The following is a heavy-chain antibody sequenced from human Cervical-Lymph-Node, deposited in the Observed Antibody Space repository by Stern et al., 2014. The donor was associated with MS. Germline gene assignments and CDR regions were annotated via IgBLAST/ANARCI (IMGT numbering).Heavy chain of an antibody. V-gene: IGHV1-69*09. CDR2: IIPIIGLP. CDR1: GGTFSSSYA. D-gene: IGHD2-15*01. J-gene: IGHJ5*02. CDR3: ARGIVTNRPAATLHNLFDP. Sequence: QVQLVQSGPEVKKPGSSVKVSCKASGGTFSSSYAVSWVRQAPAQGLEWMGRIIPIIGLPNYAQKFQTRLTITADKSTSTVYMELSSLTSEDTAVYYCARGIVTNRPAATLHNLFDPWGQGTLVTVSS.